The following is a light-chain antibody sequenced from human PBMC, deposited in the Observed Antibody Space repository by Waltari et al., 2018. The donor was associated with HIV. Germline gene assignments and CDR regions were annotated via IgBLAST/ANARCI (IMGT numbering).Light chain of an antibody. CDR2: STN. V-gene: IGLV8-61*01. J-gene: IGLJ3*02. CDR1: SGSVSTNYY. CDR3: VLYMGSGIWV. Sequence: QTVVTQEPSLPVSPGGTVTLTCGLSSGSVSTNYYPSGYQQTPGQAPRTLIYSTNTRSSGVPDRFSGSILGNKAALTITGAQADDESEYHCVLYMGSGIWVFGGGTKLTVL.